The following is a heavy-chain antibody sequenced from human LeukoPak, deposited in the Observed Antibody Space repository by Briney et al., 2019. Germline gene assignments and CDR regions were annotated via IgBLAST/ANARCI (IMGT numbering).Heavy chain of an antibody. CDR2: INPNSGGT. J-gene: IGHJ4*02. CDR3: ARGIVGATSYFDY. D-gene: IGHD1-26*01. CDR1: GYTFTGYY. Sequence: ASVKVSCKASGYTFTGYYMHWVRQAPGQGLEWMGRINPNSGGTNYAQEFRGRVTMTRDTSISTAYMELSRLRSNDTAVYYCARGIVGATSYFDYWGQGTLVTVSS. V-gene: IGHV1-2*06.